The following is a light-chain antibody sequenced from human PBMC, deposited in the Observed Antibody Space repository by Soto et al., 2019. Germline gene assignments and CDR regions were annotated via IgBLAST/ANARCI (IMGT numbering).Light chain of an antibody. CDR1: QSVSSSY. CDR2: GAS. Sequence: EIVLTQSPGTLSLSPGERATLSCRASQSVSSSYLAWYQQKPGQAPRLLIYGASSRATGIPDRFSGSGSGNVFTLTISRVEPEDFAVYYCQHYGSLVLTFGGGTKVEIK. J-gene: IGKJ4*01. CDR3: QHYGSLVLT. V-gene: IGKV3-20*01.